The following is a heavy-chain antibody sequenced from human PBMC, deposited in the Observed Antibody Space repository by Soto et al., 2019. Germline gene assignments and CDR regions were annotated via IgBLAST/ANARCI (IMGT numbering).Heavy chain of an antibody. Sequence: QVQLQESGPGLVKPSQILSLTCTVSGGSISSGDYYWSWIRQPPGKGLEWIGYIYYSGSTYYNPSLKSRVTISVDTSKNQFSLKLSSVTAADTAVYYCVRGKGSYYYYGMDVWGQGTTVTVSS. CDR2: IYYSGST. V-gene: IGHV4-30-4*01. J-gene: IGHJ6*02. CDR3: VRGKGSYYYYGMDV. CDR1: GGSISSGDYY.